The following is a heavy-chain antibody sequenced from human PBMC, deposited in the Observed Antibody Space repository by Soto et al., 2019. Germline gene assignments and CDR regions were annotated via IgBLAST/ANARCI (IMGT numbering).Heavy chain of an antibody. D-gene: IGHD6-13*01. CDR2: IFSNDEQ. V-gene: IGHV2-26*04. Sequence: QATLKESGPVLVKPTETLTLTCTASWFSLSNAGLGVSWIRQPPGKALEWLAHIFSNDEQSYSTSLKRRLTISKDTSKSQVVLSMTNMDPVDTATYYCASTYSSSWYWFDPWGQGTLVTVSS. CDR3: ASTYSSSWYWFDP. J-gene: IGHJ5*02. CDR1: WFSLSNAGLG.